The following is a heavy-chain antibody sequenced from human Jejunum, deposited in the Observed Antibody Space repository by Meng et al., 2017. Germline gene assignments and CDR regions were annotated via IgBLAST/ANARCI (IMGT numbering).Heavy chain of an antibody. CDR3: ARDGVSFTMVRGGKY. Sequence: ASVKVSCKASGYTFSNFGIGLVRQAPGQGLEWMGWISTYNGHTKYAQNFQGRVTMTTDTSTNTVYMELRSLRSDDTAVYYCARDGVSFTMVRGGKYWGQGTLVTVSS. J-gene: IGHJ4*02. V-gene: IGHV1-18*01. D-gene: IGHD3-10*01. CDR2: ISTYNGHT. CDR1: GYTFSNFG.